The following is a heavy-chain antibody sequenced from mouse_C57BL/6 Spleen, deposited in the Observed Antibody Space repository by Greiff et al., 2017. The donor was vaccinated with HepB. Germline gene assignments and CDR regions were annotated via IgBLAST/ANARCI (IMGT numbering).Heavy chain of an antibody. Sequence: EVQLQQSGGGLVQPGGSMKLSCVASGFTFSNYWMNWVRQSPEKGLEWVAQIRLKSDNYATHYAESVKGRFTISRDDSKSSVYLQMNNLRAEDTGIYYCTGGNWDGYFDVWGTGTTVTVSS. CDR3: TGGNWDGYFDV. J-gene: IGHJ1*03. D-gene: IGHD4-1*01. CDR2: IRLKSDNYAT. CDR1: GFTFSNYW. V-gene: IGHV6-3*01.